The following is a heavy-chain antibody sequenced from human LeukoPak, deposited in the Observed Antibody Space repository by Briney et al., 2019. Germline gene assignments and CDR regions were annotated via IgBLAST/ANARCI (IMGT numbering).Heavy chain of an antibody. D-gene: IGHD1-26*01. V-gene: IGHV1-8*03. J-gene: IGHJ4*02. CDR3: ARGPSELLL. Sequence: EASVNVSCKASRYTLTSYDINWVRQATGQGLEWMGWMNPNSGNTGYAQKFQGRVTITRNTSISTAYMELSSLRSEDRAVYYCARGPSELLLWGQGTLVTVSS. CDR2: MNPNSGNT. CDR1: RYTLTSYD.